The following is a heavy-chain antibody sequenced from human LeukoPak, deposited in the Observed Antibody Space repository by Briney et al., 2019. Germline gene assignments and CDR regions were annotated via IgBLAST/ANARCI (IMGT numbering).Heavy chain of an antibody. CDR3: ARQYRVYYYYMDV. CDR2: IYHSGST. D-gene: IGHD2-2*01. Sequence: SETLSLTCTVSGYSISSGYYWGWIRQPPGKGLEWIGRIYHSGSTYYNPSLKSRVTISVDTSKNQFPLKLSSVTAADTAVYYCARQYRVYYYYMDVWGKGTTVTISS. V-gene: IGHV4-38-2*02. J-gene: IGHJ6*03. CDR1: GYSISSGYY.